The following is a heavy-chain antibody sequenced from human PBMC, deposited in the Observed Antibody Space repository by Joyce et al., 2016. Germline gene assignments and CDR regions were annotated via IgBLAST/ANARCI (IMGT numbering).Heavy chain of an antibody. J-gene: IGHJ4*02. CDR2: INAGNGNT. V-gene: IGHV1-3*01. CDR1: GYTFTGHP. CDR3: ARGSSALTYFDF. D-gene: IGHD3-10*01. Sequence: QVQLVQSGAEVKKPGASVKVSCKASGYTFTGHPIHWVRQAPGQSLEWMGWINAGNGNTRFSQKFRGRVTVSRDTSANTAYMEVSSLRSEDTAVYYCARGSSALTYFDFWGQGTLVTVSS.